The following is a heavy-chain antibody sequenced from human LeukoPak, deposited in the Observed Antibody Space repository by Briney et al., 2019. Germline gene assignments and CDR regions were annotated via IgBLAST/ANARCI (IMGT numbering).Heavy chain of an antibody. CDR3: ASGDGYNYYYGMDV. CDR1: GDSVSSNSAA. D-gene: IGHD3-3*01. Sequence: SQSLSLTCAISGDSVSSNSAAWNWIRQSPSRGLEWLGRTYYRSKWYNDYAVSVKSRITINPDTSKNQFSLQLNSVTPEDTAVYYCASGDGYNYYYGMDVWGQGTTVTVSS. J-gene: IGHJ6*02. CDR2: TYYRSKWYN. V-gene: IGHV6-1*01.